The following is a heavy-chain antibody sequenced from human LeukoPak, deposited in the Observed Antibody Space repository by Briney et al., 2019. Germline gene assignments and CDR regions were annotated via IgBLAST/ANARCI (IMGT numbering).Heavy chain of an antibody. J-gene: IGHJ4*02. CDR2: IKQDGSEK. D-gene: IGHD3-10*01. CDR1: GFTFSTYW. CDR3: AKDIGSYYDY. V-gene: IGHV3-7*01. Sequence: GGSLRLSCAASGFTFSTYWMTWVRQAPGKGREWVANIKQDGSEKYFVDSVKGRFTISRDNAKNSLYLQMNSLRAEDTAVYYCAKDIGSYYDYWGQGILVTVSS.